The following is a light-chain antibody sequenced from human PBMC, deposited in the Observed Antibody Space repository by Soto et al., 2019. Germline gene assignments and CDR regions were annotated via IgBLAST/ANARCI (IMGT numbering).Light chain of an antibody. CDR2: GAS. CDR3: QQYGSSPLFT. J-gene: IGKJ3*01. CDR1: QSVSSSY. V-gene: IGKV3-20*01. Sequence: EIVLTQSPGTLSLSPGERATLSCRASQSVSSSYLAWYQQKPGQAPRLLIYGASSRATGIPDRFSGSGSGTAFTLTITRLEREDFAVYYCQQYGSSPLFTFGRGTKVDIK.